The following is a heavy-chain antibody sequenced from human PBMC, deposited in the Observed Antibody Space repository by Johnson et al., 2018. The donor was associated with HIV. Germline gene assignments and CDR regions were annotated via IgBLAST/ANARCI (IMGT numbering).Heavy chain of an antibody. D-gene: IGHD3-22*01. V-gene: IGHV3-13*01. J-gene: IGHJ3*02. CDR1: GFTFSSYD. CDR3: GRERNMMVVDDDAFDI. Sequence: VQLVESGGGLVQPGGSLRLSCAASGFTFSSYDMHWVRQATGKGLEWVSAIGTAGDTYYPGSVKGRFTISRENAKNSLYLQMNSLRAGDTAVYYCGRERNMMVVDDDAFDIWGQGTMVTVSS. CDR2: IGTAGDT.